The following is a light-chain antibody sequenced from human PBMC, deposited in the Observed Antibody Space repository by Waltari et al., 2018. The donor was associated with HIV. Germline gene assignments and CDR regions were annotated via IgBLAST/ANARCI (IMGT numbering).Light chain of an antibody. J-gene: IGLJ2*01. CDR3: GADHGSGSNFVVV. CDR1: SGHSTSK. CDR2: VGTGGIVG. Sequence: QPVLTQPPSASASLGASVTPTCTLSSGHSTSKVDWYQQRPGKGPRFVMRVGTGGIVGSKGDGIPDRFSVLGSGLNRYLTIKNIQEEDESDYHCGADHGSGSNFVVVFGGGTKLTVL. V-gene: IGLV9-49*01.